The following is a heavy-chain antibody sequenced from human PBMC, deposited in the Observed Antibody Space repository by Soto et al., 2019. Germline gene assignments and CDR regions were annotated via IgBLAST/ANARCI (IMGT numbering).Heavy chain of an antibody. J-gene: IGHJ4*02. Sequence: QVQLQESGPGLVKPSETLSLTCTVSGGSVSSGNHYWSWIRQPPGKELEFIAYVFYSGSDNYNPSLKSRXXTXIXXSKHQYSLNLRSVTAADTAVYYCARGRGYGYGIAYWGQGTLVTVSS. CDR1: GGSVSSGNHY. D-gene: IGHD5-18*01. V-gene: IGHV4-61*01. CDR2: VFYSGSD. CDR3: ARGRGYGYGIAY.